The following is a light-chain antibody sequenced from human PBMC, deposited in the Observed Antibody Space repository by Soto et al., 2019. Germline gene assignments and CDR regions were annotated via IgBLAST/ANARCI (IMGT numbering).Light chain of an antibody. CDR1: SSDVGRYDF. Sequence: QSVLAQPASVSGSPGQSITISCTGTSSDVGRYDFVSWYQQHPGKAPKLMIYDVSYRPSGVSNRFSGSKSGNTASLIISGLQAEDEADYYCSSYTSSGTDVFGTGTKLTVL. CDR3: SSYTSSGTDV. V-gene: IGLV2-14*01. J-gene: IGLJ1*01. CDR2: DVS.